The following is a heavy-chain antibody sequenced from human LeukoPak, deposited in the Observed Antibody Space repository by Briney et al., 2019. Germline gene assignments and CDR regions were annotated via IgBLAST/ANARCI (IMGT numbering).Heavy chain of an antibody. D-gene: IGHD3-3*01. CDR2: TYPGDSDT. Sequence: GESLKISCKGSGYSFTSYWIGWVRQMPGKGLEWMGITYPGDSDTRYSPSFQGQVTISADKSISTAYLQWSSLKASDTAMYYCARLRTYYDFWSGREAFDIWGQGTMVTVSS. CDR1: GYSFTSYW. V-gene: IGHV5-51*01. J-gene: IGHJ3*02. CDR3: ARLRTYYDFWSGREAFDI.